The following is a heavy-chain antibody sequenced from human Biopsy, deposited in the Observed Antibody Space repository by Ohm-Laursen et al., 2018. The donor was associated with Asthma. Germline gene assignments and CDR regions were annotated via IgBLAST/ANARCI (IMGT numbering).Heavy chain of an antibody. V-gene: IGHV4-39*01. CDR1: DGSITSSSYY. CDR3: VRHQYSSSWSTFDY. D-gene: IGHD3-22*01. CDR2: MYHSGSP. J-gene: IGHJ4*02. Sequence: TLSLTCTVSDGSITSSSYYWGWIRQPPGKGMEWIGSMYHSGSPYYHPSLKSRATISVDTSKNQLSLKMSSVTAADTAAYFCVRHQYSSSWSTFDYWGQGALVTVSS.